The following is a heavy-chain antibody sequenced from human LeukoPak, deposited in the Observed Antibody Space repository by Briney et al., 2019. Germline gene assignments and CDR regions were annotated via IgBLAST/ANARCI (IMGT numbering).Heavy chain of an antibody. J-gene: IGHJ3*01. V-gene: IGHV3-7*01. Sequence: GGSLRLSCAASGFTFNTYWMIWVRQAPGEGLEWVANIDQGGSTKYYVDSLKGRFTISRDNAKNSLYLQMNSLRAEDTAAYYCVRDKGGRSGAIYYGAFDVWGQGTMVTVSS. D-gene: IGHD1-26*01. CDR2: IDQGGSTK. CDR1: GFTFNTYW. CDR3: VRDKGGRSGAIYYGAFDV.